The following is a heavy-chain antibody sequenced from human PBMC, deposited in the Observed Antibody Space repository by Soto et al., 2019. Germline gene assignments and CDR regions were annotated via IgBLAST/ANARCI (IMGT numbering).Heavy chain of an antibody. CDR3: ARGDSGWYSSDFDY. Sequence: QVQLVESGGGVVQPGRSLRLSCAASGFTFSSYAMHWVRQAPGKGLEWVAVISYDGSNKYYADSVKGRFTISRDNSKNTLYLQMTSLRPEDTAVYYCARGDSGWYSSDFDYWGQGTLVTVSS. D-gene: IGHD6-19*01. V-gene: IGHV3-30-3*01. CDR1: GFTFSSYA. CDR2: ISYDGSNK. J-gene: IGHJ4*02.